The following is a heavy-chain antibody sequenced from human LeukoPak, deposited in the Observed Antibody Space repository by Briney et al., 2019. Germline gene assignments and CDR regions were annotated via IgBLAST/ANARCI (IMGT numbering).Heavy chain of an antibody. Sequence: ESLKISCKGSGYSFTSYWIGWVRQMPGKVLEWMGTIYPGDSDTRYSPSFQGQVTISADKSISTAYLQWSSLKASDTAMYYCARQRWAYCSSTSCSRDPYYFDYWGQGTLVTVSS. J-gene: IGHJ4*02. D-gene: IGHD2-2*01. CDR1: GYSFTSYW. CDR2: IYPGDSDT. CDR3: ARQRWAYCSSTSCSRDPYYFDY. V-gene: IGHV5-51*01.